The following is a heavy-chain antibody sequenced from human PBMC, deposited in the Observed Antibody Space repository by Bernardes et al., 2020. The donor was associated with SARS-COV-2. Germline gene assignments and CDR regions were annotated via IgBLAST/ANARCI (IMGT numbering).Heavy chain of an antibody. D-gene: IGHD2-21*01. V-gene: IGHV1-2*02. J-gene: IGHJ4*02. Sequence: KGSFKASGYTCSDYSIHWLRQAPGQGFEWMGWIRPKSGATNYAQKFQGRVTMTRDTAISTEYMQLSRLTSDDTAVYYCARTFYYDRGGDSVFDQWGQGTLVSVSS. CDR1: GYTCSDYS. CDR3: ARTFYYDRGGDSVFDQ. CDR2: IRPKSGAT.